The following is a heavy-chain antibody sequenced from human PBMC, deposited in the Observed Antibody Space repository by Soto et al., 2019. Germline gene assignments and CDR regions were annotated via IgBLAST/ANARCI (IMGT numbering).Heavy chain of an antibody. Sequence: SETLCLTYAVYGGSFSGYYWSWIRQQPGKGLEWIGEINHSGSTNYNPSLKSRVTISVDTSKNQFSLKLSSVTAADTAVYYCASAHLIQVLPSSENWFDPWGQGTLVTVSS. CDR2: INHSGST. V-gene: IGHV4-34*01. CDR3: ASAHLIQVLPSSENWFDP. CDR1: GGSFSGYY. J-gene: IGHJ5*02.